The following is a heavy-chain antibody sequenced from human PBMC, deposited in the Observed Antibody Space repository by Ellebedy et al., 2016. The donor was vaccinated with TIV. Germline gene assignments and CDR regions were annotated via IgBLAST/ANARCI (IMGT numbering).Heavy chain of an antibody. D-gene: IGHD3/OR15-3a*01. CDR3: ASLGADRGTGFDN. V-gene: IGHV4-59*01. Sequence: SETLSLXXAVSGVSIDTYYWNWIRQTPERGLEWIGYMSTNGGSKFNPSLKSRVAISIDASKNEFSLKLTSVTAADTAIYYRASLGADRGTGFDNWGQGVLVSVSS. J-gene: IGHJ4*02. CDR2: MSTNGGS. CDR1: GVSIDTYY.